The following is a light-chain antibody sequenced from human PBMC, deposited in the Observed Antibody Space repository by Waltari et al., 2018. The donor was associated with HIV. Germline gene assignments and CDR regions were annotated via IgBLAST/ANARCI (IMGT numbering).Light chain of an antibody. J-gene: IGKJ1*01. Sequence: DVVMTQSPLSLPVTLGQPASISCRSSQSLVYSDGNTYLSWFQHRPGQSPRRLIYKVSNRDSGVPDRFSGRGSRTDFTLKISRVEADDVGIYYCMQGTDWPPMFGQGTKVEIK. CDR3: MQGTDWPPM. V-gene: IGKV2-30*01. CDR2: KVS. CDR1: QSLVYSDGNTY.